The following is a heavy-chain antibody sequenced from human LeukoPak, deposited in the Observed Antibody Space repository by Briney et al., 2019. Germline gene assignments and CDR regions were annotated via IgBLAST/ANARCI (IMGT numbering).Heavy chain of an antibody. D-gene: IGHD3-22*01. J-gene: IGHJ4*02. CDR1: GGSISSYY. Sequence: SETLSLTCTVSGGSISSYYWSWIRRPAGKGLEWIGRIYTSGSTNYNPSLNSRVTMSVDTSHNQFSLKLSPVTAPDTAVYYCARDLSYDSSGVWGQRTLVTVSS. CDR3: ARDLSYDSSGV. V-gene: IGHV4-4*07. CDR2: IYTSGST.